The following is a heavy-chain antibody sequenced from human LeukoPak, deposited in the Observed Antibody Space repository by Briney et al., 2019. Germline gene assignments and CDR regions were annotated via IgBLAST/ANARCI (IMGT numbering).Heavy chain of an antibody. D-gene: IGHD1-1*01. J-gene: IGHJ4*02. V-gene: IGHV4-59*01. CDR2: IYYSGST. CDR1: GGSINRYY. Sequence: PSETLSLTCTVSGGSINRYYWTWIRQPPGKGLDWIGSIYYSGSTYYNPSLNSRDTISVDTSKNQFSLKLSSVTAADTAVYYCARGIRTGYGYWGQGTLVTVSS. CDR3: ARGIRTGYGY.